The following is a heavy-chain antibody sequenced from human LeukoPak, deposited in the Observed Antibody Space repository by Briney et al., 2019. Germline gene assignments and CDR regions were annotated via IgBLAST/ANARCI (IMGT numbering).Heavy chain of an antibody. CDR2: IYYSGSA. CDR3: ARPTAPAALHDFDY. V-gene: IGHV4-39*01. J-gene: IGHJ4*02. CDR1: GGSIDSSSYY. Sequence: PSETLSLTCTVSGGSIDSSSYYWVWLRQTPGKGLEWIGSIYYSGSAYYNPSLKTRVTISVDTSKNQFSLRLRSVTAADTAVYYCARPTAPAALHDFDYWGQGTLVTVSS. D-gene: IGHD2-2*01.